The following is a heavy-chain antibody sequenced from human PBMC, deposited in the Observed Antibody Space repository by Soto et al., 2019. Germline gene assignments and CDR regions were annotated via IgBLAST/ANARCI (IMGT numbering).Heavy chain of an antibody. CDR1: GDTFDTFA. V-gene: IGHV1-69*12. J-gene: IGHJ6*02. D-gene: IGHD1-1*01. CDR3: VRDKDREQQGGNYYYTLDV. CDR2: VIPIFRTP. Sequence: QVQLVQSGDEVVKPGSSVKVSGKASGDTFDTFAISWVRQAPGQGLEWMGGVIPIFRTPDYGQKFQGRVTITADESTSTAYMELSSLRSEDTAVYYCVRDKDREQQGGNYYYTLDVWGQGTTVTVSS.